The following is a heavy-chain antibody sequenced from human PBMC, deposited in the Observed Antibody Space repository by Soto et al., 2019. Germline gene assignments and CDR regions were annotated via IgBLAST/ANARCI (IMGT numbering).Heavy chain of an antibody. CDR3: ARDPMGATVGDY. V-gene: IGHV1-69*13. CDR2: IIPIFGTA. J-gene: IGHJ4*02. D-gene: IGHD1-26*01. CDR1: GGPFSSYA. Sequence: SVKVSCKASGGPFSSYAISWLRQAPGQGLEWMGGIIPIFGTANYSQKFQGRVTITADESTRTAYMELSSLRSEDTAVYYCARDPMGATVGDYWGQGTLVTVSS.